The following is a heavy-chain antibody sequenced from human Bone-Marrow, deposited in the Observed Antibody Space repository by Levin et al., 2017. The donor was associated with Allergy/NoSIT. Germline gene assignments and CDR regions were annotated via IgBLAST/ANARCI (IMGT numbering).Heavy chain of an antibody. CDR1: GFTFGDYA. CDR3: TRSSSGYYYTSYAFDI. CDR2: IRSKAYGGTT. Sequence: GGSLRLSCTASGFTFGDYAMSWFRQAPGKGLEWVGFIRSKAYGGTTEYAASVKGRFTISRDDSKSIAYLQMNSLKTEDTAVYYCTRSSSGYYYTSYAFDIWGQGTMVTVSS. V-gene: IGHV3-49*03. J-gene: IGHJ3*02. D-gene: IGHD3-22*01.